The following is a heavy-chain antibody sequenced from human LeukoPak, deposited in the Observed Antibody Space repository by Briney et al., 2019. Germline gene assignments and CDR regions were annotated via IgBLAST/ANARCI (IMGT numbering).Heavy chain of an antibody. V-gene: IGHV4-39*01. Sequence: PSETLSLTCTVSGGSISSSSYYWGWIRQPPGKGLEWIGSIYYSGSTYYNPSLKSRVTISVDTSKNQFSLKLSSVTAADTAVYYCARHRGGAVAALTLDVWGNGTTVTVSS. CDR3: ARHRGGAVAALTLDV. CDR1: GGSISSSSYY. D-gene: IGHD6-19*01. CDR2: IYYSGST. J-gene: IGHJ6*04.